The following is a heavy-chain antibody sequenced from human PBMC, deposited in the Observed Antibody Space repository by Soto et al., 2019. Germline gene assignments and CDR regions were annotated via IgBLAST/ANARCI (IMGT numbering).Heavy chain of an antibody. CDR3: AKTASFRYGSGSYYFHGLDAFDI. Sequence: GGSLRLSCAASGFTFSSYAMSWVRQAPGKGLEWVSAISGSGGSTYYADSVKGRFTISRDNSKNTLYLQMNSLRAEDTAVYYCAKTASFRYGSGSYYFHGLDAFDIWGQGTMVTV. CDR2: ISGSGGST. D-gene: IGHD3-10*01. V-gene: IGHV3-23*01. CDR1: GFTFSSYA. J-gene: IGHJ3*02.